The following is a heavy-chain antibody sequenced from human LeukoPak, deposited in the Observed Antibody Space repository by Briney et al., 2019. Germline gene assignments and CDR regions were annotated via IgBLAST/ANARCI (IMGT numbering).Heavy chain of an antibody. CDR3: ARVEWEPY. Sequence: PGGSLRLSCAASGFTFSDYNMRWIRQAPGKGLEWVPSISRSGSTKYYADSVKGRFTISRDNAKNSLFLQMNSLRADDTAVYYCARVEWEPYWGQGTLVTVSS. V-gene: IGHV3-11*01. CDR2: ISRSGSTK. D-gene: IGHD1-26*01. J-gene: IGHJ4*02. CDR1: GFTFSDYN.